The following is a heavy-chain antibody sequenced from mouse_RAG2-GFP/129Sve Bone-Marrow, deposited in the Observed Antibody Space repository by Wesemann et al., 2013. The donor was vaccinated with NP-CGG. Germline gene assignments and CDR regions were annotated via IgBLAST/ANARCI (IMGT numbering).Heavy chain of an antibody. Sequence: VESGGGLVKPGGSLKLSCAASGFAFSSYDMSWVRQTPEKRLEWVAYISSGGGSTYYPDTVKGRFTISRDNAKNTLYLQMSSLKSEDTAMYYCARRAKSGTHFDYWGQGTTLTVSS. J-gene: IGHJ2*01. CDR3: ARRAKSGTHFDY. CDR2: ISSGGGST. D-gene: IGHD4-1*01. V-gene: IGHV5-12-1*01. CDR1: GFAFSSYD.